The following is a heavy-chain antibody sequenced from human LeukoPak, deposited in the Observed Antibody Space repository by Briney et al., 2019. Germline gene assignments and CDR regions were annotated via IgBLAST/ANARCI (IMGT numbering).Heavy chain of an antibody. V-gene: IGHV3-48*04. CDR1: GFTFSDYS. D-gene: IGHD4-11*01. J-gene: IGHJ4*02. Sequence: GGFLRLSCAASGFTFSDYSMNWVRQAPGKGLEWISYIGISSGNTKYEDSVKGRFTISGDSAKSSLYLQMNSLRVEDTAVYYCARDHNYAFDNWGQGTLVTVAS. CDR3: ARDHNYAFDN. CDR2: IGISSGNT.